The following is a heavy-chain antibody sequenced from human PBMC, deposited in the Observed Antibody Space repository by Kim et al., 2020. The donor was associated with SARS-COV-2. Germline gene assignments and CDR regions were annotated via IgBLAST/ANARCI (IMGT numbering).Heavy chain of an antibody. CDR3: AGPLIILDAFDI. V-gene: IGHV3-11*06. Sequence: GGSLRLSCAVSGFTFSDYYMSWIRQAPGKGLEWVACISNSGSYTNYADSVKGRFTITRDNAKNSLYLQMNSLRAEDAAVYYCAGPLIILDAFDIWGQGTMVTVSS. CDR1: GFTFSDYY. CDR2: ISNSGSYT. D-gene: IGHD3-3*01. J-gene: IGHJ3*02.